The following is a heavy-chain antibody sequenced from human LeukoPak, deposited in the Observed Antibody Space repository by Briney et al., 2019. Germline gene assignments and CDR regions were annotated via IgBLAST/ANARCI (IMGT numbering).Heavy chain of an antibody. CDR1: VCTLSTYA. V-gene: IGHV3-23*01. J-gene: IGHJ4*02. Sequence: PGGSLRLSCAASVCTLSTYAMSWVRQTPGKGLEGVAATSSSDAGTYHADSVRGRFTISRDNSKNTLYLQMNSLRAEDAAVYFCAKAPVTSCRGAYCYPFDSWGQGTLVTVSS. D-gene: IGHD2-21*01. CDR3: AKAPVTSCRGAYCYPFDS. CDR2: TSSSDAGT.